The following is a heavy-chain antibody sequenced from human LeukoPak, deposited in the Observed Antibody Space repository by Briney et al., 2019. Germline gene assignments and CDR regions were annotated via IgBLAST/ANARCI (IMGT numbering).Heavy chain of an antibody. CDR1: GGSIRSYY. D-gene: IGHD3-10*01. V-gene: IGHV4-59*01. CDR3: ARDNTMVHGGYYYYYMDV. Sequence: SETLSLTCTVSGGSIRSYYWSWIRQPPGKGLEWIGYIYYSGSTNYNPSLKSRVTISIDTSKNQFSLKLSSVTAADTAVYYCARDNTMVHGGYYYYYMDVWGKGTTVTVSS. CDR2: IYYSGST. J-gene: IGHJ6*03.